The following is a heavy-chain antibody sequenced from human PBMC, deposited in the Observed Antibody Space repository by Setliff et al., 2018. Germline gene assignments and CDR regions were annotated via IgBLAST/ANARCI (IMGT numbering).Heavy chain of an antibody. CDR2: INHSGSP. J-gene: IGHJ4*02. V-gene: IGHV4-34*01. Sequence: SETLSLTCAVYGDSLSDYYCSWIRQSPGKGLEWIGEINHTGSPNWIGEINHSGSPNYNPSLKSRVTMSVDKSKNQFSLKLKSVTAADTAVYYFRLAHCNDTSCEEALDYWSQGTLVTVSS. CDR1: GDSLSDYY. CDR3: RLAHCNDTSCEEALDY. D-gene: IGHD2-2*01.